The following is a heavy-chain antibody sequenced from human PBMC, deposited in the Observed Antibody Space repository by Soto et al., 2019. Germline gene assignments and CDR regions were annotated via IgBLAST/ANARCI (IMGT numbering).Heavy chain of an antibody. CDR1: GYSFTSYW. D-gene: IGHD2-2*01. CDR3: ARHLVPAAKHYYYYYGMDV. V-gene: IGHV5-51*01. Sequence: GESLKISCKGSGYSFTSYWIGWVRQMPGKGLEWMGIIYPGDSDTRYSPSFQGQVTISADKSISTAYLQWSSLKASDTAMYYCARHLVPAAKHYYYYYGMDVWGQGTTVTVSS. CDR2: IYPGDSDT. J-gene: IGHJ6*02.